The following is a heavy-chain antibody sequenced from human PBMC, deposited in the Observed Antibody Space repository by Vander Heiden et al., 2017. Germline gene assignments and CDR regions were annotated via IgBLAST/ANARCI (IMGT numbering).Heavy chain of an antibody. V-gene: IGHV3-30*03. J-gene: IGHJ4*02. Sequence: QVQLAESGGAVLQPGSSLRLSCAASGFTFNIYGMHWVRQAPGKGLEWVAGISYDGGNEYYVDSVKGRFTISRDNSKNTLSLQMNSLRAEDAAVYYCARRFNGVVDYWGQGTLVTVSS. CDR1: GFTFNIYG. D-gene: IGHD2-8*01. CDR2: ISYDGGNE. CDR3: ARRFNGVVDY.